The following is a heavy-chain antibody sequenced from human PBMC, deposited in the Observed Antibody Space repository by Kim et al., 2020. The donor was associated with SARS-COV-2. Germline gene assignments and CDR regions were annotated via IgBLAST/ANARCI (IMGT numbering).Heavy chain of an antibody. CDR3: AKEPPYYGSGRVTYFDY. Sequence: GGSLRLSCAASGIIFVSYGMNWVRQAPGKGLEWVSGISGSGGSTYYADSVKGRFTISRDNSNNMMYLQMSSLRAEDTALYYCAKEPPYYGSGRVTYFDYWGQGTLVTVSS. D-gene: IGHD3-10*01. CDR2: ISGSGGST. J-gene: IGHJ4*02. CDR1: GIIFVSYG. V-gene: IGHV3-23*01.